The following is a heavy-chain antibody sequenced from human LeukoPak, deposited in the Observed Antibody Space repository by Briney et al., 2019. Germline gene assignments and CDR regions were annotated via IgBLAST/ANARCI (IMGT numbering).Heavy chain of an antibody. CDR3: ILSGSYYNRYYFDY. CDR2: ISYDGSNK. J-gene: IGHJ4*02. CDR1: GFTFSSYG. D-gene: IGHD3-10*01. Sequence: GGSLRPSCAASGFTFSSYGMHWVRQAPGKGLEWVAVISYDGSNKYYADSVKGRFTISRDNSKNTLYLQMNSLRAEDTAVYYCILSGSYYNRYYFDYWGQGTLVTVSS. V-gene: IGHV3-30*03.